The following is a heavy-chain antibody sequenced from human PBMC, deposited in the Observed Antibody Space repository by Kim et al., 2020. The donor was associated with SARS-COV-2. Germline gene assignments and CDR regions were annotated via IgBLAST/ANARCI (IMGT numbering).Heavy chain of an antibody. D-gene: IGHD5-12*01. CDR2: ICPSGAP. J-gene: IGHJ4*02. V-gene: IGHV4-4*02. CDR3: ARDMSGYTEFDY. CDR1: GGSVSSDYC. Sequence: SETLSLTCAVAGGSVSSDYCWTWIRQPPGKGLEWIGEICPSGAPNYNPSLKSRVTMSVDTSRNEFSLNLRSVTDADTAVYFCARDMSGYTEFDYWGQGT.